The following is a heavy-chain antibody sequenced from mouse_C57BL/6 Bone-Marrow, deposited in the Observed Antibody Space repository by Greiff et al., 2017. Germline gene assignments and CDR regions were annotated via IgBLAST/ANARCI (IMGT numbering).Heavy chain of an antibody. CDR2: ISSGGSYT. J-gene: IGHJ4*01. D-gene: IGHD1-1*01. CDR1: GFTFSSYG. Sequence: EVQVVEYGGDLVKPGGSLKLSCAASGFTFSSYGMSWVRQTPDKRLEWVATISSGGSYTYYPDSVKGRFTISRDNAKNTLYLQMSSLKSEDTAMYYCARHYYGSSYDYAMDYWGQGTSVTVSS. V-gene: IGHV5-6*01. CDR3: ARHYYGSSYDYAMDY.